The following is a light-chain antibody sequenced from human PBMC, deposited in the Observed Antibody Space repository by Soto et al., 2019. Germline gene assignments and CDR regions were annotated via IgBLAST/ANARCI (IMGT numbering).Light chain of an antibody. CDR2: AAS. J-gene: IGKJ1*01. Sequence: DIEMTQSPSSLSASVGDRVTITFRASQGISNSLAWYQQKPGKVPKLLIHAASTLLSGVSSRFSGSGSGTDFTLTITSLQPEHVATYYCQKYDSAPTFGPGTKVDIK. V-gene: IGKV1-27*01. CDR1: QGISNS. CDR3: QKYDSAPT.